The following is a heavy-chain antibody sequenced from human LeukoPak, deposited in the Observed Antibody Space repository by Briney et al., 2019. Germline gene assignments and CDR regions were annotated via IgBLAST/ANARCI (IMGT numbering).Heavy chain of an antibody. CDR3: AKDIVVVTAGSNAFDI. D-gene: IGHD2-21*02. J-gene: IGHJ3*02. CDR2: ISGSGGST. CDR1: GFTFSSYG. Sequence: PGGSLRLSCAASGFTFSSYGMSWVRQAPGKGLEWVSAISGSGGSTYYADSVKGRFTISRDNSKNTLFLQMNSLRAEDTAVYYCAKDIVVVTAGSNAFDIWGQGTMVTVSS. V-gene: IGHV3-23*01.